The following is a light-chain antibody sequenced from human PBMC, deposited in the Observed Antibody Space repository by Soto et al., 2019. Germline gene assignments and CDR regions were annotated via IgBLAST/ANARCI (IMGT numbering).Light chain of an antibody. CDR2: DAS. CDR3: QQYNNWPLT. J-gene: IGKJ4*01. V-gene: IGKV3-15*01. Sequence: EIVMTQSPATLSVSPGERATLSCRASQSVSSNLAWYQQKPGQAPRLLIYDASTRATGIPARFSGSGSGTEFTLTISGLQSEDFAVYYCQQYNNWPLTFGGGTKVDIK. CDR1: QSVSSN.